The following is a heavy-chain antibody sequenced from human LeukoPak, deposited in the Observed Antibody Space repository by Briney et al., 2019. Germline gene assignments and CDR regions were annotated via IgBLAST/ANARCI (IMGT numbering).Heavy chain of an antibody. Sequence: SETLSLTCAVSGGSISSSNWWSWVRQPPGKGLEWIGEIYHSGSTNYNPSLKSRVTISVDKSKNQFSLKLSSVTAADTAVYYCARASWVTTRAFDTWGQGTMVTVSS. V-gene: IGHV4-4*02. CDR3: ARASWVTTRAFDT. D-gene: IGHD4-17*01. CDR2: IYHSGST. CDR1: GGSISSSNW. J-gene: IGHJ3*02.